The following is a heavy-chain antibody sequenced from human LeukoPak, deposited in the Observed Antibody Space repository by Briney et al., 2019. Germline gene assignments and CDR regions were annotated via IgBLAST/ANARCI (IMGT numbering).Heavy chain of an antibody. CDR2: ISAYNGNT. CDR1: GYTFTGYY. V-gene: IGHV1-18*04. D-gene: IGHD1-26*01. CDR3: ASHGGSLGAFDI. J-gene: IGHJ3*02. Sequence: ASVKVSCKASGYTFTGYYMHWVRQAPGQGLEWMGWISAYNGNTNYAQKLQGRVTMTIDTSTSTAYMELRSLGSDDTAVYYCASHGGSLGAFDIWGQGTMVTVSS.